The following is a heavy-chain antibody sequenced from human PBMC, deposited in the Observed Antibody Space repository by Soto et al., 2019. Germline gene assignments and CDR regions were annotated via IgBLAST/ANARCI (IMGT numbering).Heavy chain of an antibody. D-gene: IGHD5-18*01. CDR2: IKQGGTET. V-gene: IGHV3-7*01. CDR3: ASLDTARVETAGY. J-gene: IGHJ4*02. Sequence: PGGSLKLSCAASGFTFSNYCMYWVRQAPGKGLEWVANIKQGGTETYYVDSVKGRFTISKDHAKNSLYLQMNSLRVEDTALYYCASLDTARVETAGYWGQGTRVTVSS. CDR1: GFTFSNYC.